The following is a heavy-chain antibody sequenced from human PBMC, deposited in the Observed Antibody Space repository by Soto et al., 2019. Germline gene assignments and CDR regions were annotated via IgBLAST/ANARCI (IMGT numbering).Heavy chain of an antibody. CDR1: GYTFTSYY. J-gene: IGHJ4*02. D-gene: IGHD6-19*01. CDR2: INPSGGST. CDR3: ARASRAGGGLDY. V-gene: IGHV1-46*01. Sequence: QVQLVQSGAEVKKPGASVKVSCKASGYTFTSYYMHWVRQAPGQGLEWMGIINPSGGSTSYAQKFQGRVPMTRDTSTTTVYMELSSLRSKDTAVYYYARASRAGGGLDYWGQGTLVTVSS.